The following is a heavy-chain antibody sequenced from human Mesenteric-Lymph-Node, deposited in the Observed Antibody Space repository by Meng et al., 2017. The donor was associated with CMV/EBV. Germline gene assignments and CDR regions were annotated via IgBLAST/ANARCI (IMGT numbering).Heavy chain of an antibody. CDR2: IHPSGNT. Sequence: SETLSLTCNVSGYSISTGQYWGWIRQSPGKGLEWIASIHPSGNTYYNPSLKSRVTISVDTSKNQFSLKLSSVTAADTAVYYCARVKGRRYFDYWGQGTLVTVSS. J-gene: IGHJ4*02. D-gene: IGHD3-22*01. V-gene: IGHV4-38-2*02. CDR3: ARVKGRRYFDY. CDR1: GYSISTGQY.